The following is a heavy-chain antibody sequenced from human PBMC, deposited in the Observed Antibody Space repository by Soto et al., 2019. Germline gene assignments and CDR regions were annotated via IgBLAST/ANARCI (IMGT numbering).Heavy chain of an antibody. CDR3: VRGGQQLHGMDV. J-gene: IGHJ6*02. Sequence: ASVKVSCKASGYTFTSYDIHWARQASGQGLEWMGWMNPDSGNTFYAQNFQGRVTMTRDTSISTAYMELNSLRAEDTAVYYCVRGGQQLHGMDVWGQGTTVTVSS. CDR1: GYTFTSYD. D-gene: IGHD6-13*01. CDR2: MNPDSGNT. V-gene: IGHV1-8*01.